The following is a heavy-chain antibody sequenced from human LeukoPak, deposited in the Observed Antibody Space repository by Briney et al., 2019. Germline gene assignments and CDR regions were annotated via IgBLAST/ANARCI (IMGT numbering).Heavy chain of an antibody. J-gene: IGHJ4*02. Sequence: ASVKVFCKASGGTFSSYAISWVRQAPGQGVEWMGGIIPIFGTANYAQKFQGRVTITADESTSTAYMELSSLRSEDTAVYYCARDSRYQLPVYWGQGTLVTVSS. D-gene: IGHD2-2*01. CDR2: IIPIFGTA. V-gene: IGHV1-69*13. CDR3: ARDSRYQLPVY. CDR1: GGTFSSYA.